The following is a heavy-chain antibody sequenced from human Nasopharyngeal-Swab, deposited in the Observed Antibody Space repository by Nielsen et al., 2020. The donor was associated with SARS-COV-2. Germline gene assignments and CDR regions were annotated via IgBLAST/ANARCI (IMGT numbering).Heavy chain of an antibody. CDR2: ISAYNGNT. CDR1: GYTFTSYG. V-gene: IGHV1-18*01. CDR3: ARDGVEIVIATGILDY. J-gene: IGHJ4*02. Sequence: ASVKVSCKASGYTFTSYGISWVRQAPGQGLEWMGRISAYNGNTNYAQKLQGRVTMTTDTSASTAYMELSSLRSEDTAVYYCARDGVEIVIATGILDYWGQGTLVTVSS. D-gene: IGHD2-21*01.